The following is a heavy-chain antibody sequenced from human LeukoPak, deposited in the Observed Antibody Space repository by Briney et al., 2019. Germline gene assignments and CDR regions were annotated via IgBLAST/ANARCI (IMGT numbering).Heavy chain of an antibody. CDR1: GYTFSGYY. V-gene: IGHV1-18*04. J-gene: IGHJ6*03. CDR3: ARDSRVVVIANHHYYYMDV. CDR2: ISAYNGNT. D-gene: IGHD2-21*01. Sequence: ASVKVSCKASGYTFSGYYLNWVRQAPGQGLEWMGWISAYNGNTNYAQKLQGRVTMTTDTSTSTAYMELRSLRSDDTAVYYCARDSRVVVIANHHYYYMDVWGKGTTVTVSS.